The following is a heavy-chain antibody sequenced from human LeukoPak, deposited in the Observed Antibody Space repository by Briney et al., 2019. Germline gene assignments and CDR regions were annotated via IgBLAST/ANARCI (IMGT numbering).Heavy chain of an antibody. D-gene: IGHD6-6*01. V-gene: IGHV1-46*01. CDR1: GYTFTNYY. Sequence: ASVKVSDKASGYTFTNYYIHWVRQAPGQGLEWTGIINPSGGSTSYAQKFQGRVTMTRDTSTSTVYMELSSLRSEDTAVYYCAREGPYSDSSRSRFDYWGQGTLVTVSS. CDR2: INPSGGST. CDR3: AREGPYSDSSRSRFDY. J-gene: IGHJ4*02.